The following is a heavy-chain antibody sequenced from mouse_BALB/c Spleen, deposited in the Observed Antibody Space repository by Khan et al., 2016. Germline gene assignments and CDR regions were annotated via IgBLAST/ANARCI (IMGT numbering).Heavy chain of an antibody. D-gene: IGHD2-4*01. J-gene: IGHJ3*01. V-gene: IGHV14-3*02. CDR2: IDPANGNT. Sequence: VQLKESGAELVKPGASVKLSCTASGFNIKDTYMHWVKQRPEQGLEWIGRIDPANGNTKYDPKFQGKATITADTSSNTAYLQLSSLTSEDTAVYYCARCPYDDDVGFAYWGQGTLVTVSA. CDR1: GFNIKDTY. CDR3: ARCPYDDDVGFAY.